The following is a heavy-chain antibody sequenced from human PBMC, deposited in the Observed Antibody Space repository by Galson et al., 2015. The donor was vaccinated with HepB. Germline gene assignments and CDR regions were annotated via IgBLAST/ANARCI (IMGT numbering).Heavy chain of an antibody. D-gene: IGHD3-22*01. CDR2: VDPEDGET. CDR1: GYTFTDYY. Sequence: VKVSCKVSGYTFTDYYMHWVQQAPGKGLEWMGLVDPEDGETIYAEKFQGRVTITADTSTDTAYMELSSLRSEDAAVYYCATAPTMIVEGGGAFDIWGQGTMVTVSS. V-gene: IGHV1-69-2*01. J-gene: IGHJ3*02. CDR3: ATAPTMIVEGGGAFDI.